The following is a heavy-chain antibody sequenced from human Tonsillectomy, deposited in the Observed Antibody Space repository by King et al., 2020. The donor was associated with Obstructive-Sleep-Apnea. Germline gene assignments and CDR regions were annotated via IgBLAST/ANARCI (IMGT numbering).Heavy chain of an antibody. D-gene: IGHD2-15*01. J-gene: IGHJ4*02. CDR2: INVYNGDI. V-gene: IGHV1-18*01. CDR1: GYIFTGFT. Sequence: QLVQSGFEVKKPGASVKVSCKASGYIFTGFTISWVRQAPGQGLEWMGWINVYNGDIKYAQKLQGRVTMTTDTSTSTAYMELRSLTSDDTAVYYCARALPGYCSGGSCYSVFDYWGQGTLVTVSS. CDR3: ARALPGYCSGGSCYSVFDY.